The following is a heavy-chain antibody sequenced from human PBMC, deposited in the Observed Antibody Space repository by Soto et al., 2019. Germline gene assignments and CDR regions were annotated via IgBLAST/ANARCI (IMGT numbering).Heavy chain of an antibody. Sequence: QVQLVQSGAEVKKPGASVKVSCKASGYTFTSYYMHWVRQAPGQGLEWMGIINPSGGSTSYAQKFQGRVTMTRDTSTSTVYMELSSLRSEDTAVYYCARVSRPAATGRYYYGMDVWGQGTTVTVSS. CDR3: ARVSRPAATGRYYYGMDV. V-gene: IGHV1-46*01. CDR1: GYTFTSYY. J-gene: IGHJ6*02. D-gene: IGHD6-13*01. CDR2: INPSGGST.